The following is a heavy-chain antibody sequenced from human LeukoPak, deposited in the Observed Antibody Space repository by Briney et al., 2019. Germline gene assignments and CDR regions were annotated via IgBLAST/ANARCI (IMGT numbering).Heavy chain of an antibody. CDR2: IYTSGST. CDR3: ARDPSAVAAGWFDP. Sequence: SETLSLTCTVSGGSISSGSYYWSWIRQPAGKGLEWIGRIYTSGSTNYNPSLKSRVTISVHTSKNQFSLKLSSVTAADTAVYYCARDPSAVAAGWFDPWGQGTLVTVSS. D-gene: IGHD6-19*01. V-gene: IGHV4-61*02. J-gene: IGHJ5*02. CDR1: GGSISSGSYY.